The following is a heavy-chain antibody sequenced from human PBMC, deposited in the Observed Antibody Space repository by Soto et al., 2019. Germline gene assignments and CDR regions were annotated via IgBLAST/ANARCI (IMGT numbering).Heavy chain of an antibody. CDR3: AKHFCSGGSCYSDYYYYYYMDV. CDR1: GFTFSSYG. Sequence: PGGSLRLSCAASGFTFSSYGMHWVRQAPGKGLEWVAVISYDGSNKYYADSVKGLFTISRDISKNTFYLHMNSLRAEDTVVFYCAKHFCSGGSCYSDYYYYYYMDVWGKGTTVTVSS. D-gene: IGHD2-15*01. CDR2: ISYDGSNK. J-gene: IGHJ6*03. V-gene: IGHV3-30*18.